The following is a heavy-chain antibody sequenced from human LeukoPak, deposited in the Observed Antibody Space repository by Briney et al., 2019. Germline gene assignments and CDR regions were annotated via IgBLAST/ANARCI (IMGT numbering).Heavy chain of an antibody. CDR1: GYTFTDYC. J-gene: IGHJ6*03. CDR2: INPNSGGT. CDR3: ARDRTIFGATSYSMDV. Sequence: ASVMVSCKASGYTFTDYCLHWVRQAPGQGLEWMGWINPNSGGTNYAQNFQGRVTMTKDTSINTAYMELSRLRSDDTALYYCARDRTIFGATSYSMDVSGKGTTIPVSS. V-gene: IGHV1-2*02. D-gene: IGHD3-3*01.